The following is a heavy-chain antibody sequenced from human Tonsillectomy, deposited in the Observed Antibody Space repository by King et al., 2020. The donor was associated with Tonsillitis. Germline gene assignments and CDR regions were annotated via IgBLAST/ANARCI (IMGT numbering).Heavy chain of an antibody. CDR2: INHSENT. CDR1: GGSFSGYY. Sequence: VQLPQWGAGLLKPSATLSLTCAVYGGSFSGYYWSWIRQPPGKGLEWIGEINHSENTNYNPSLKSRVTISVDTSKNQFSLKLTSVTAADTALYYFARRYCSSTSCYPYYYYYMDVWGEGTSVAVSS. V-gene: IGHV4-34*01. D-gene: IGHD2-2*01. CDR3: ARRYCSSTSCYPYYYYYMDV. J-gene: IGHJ6*03.